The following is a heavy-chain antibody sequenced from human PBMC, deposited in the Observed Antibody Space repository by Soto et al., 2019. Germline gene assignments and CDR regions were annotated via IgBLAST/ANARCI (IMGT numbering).Heavy chain of an antibody. CDR1: GFTFSSYA. D-gene: IGHD3-3*01. Sequence: PGGSLRLSCAASGFTFSSYAMSWVRQAPGKGLEWVSAISGSGGSTYYADSVKGRFTISRDNSKNTLYLQMNSLRAEDTAVYYCAKDNGGYDFWSGYWRSTRGAFDIWGQGTMVIVSS. CDR2: ISGSGGST. V-gene: IGHV3-23*01. CDR3: AKDNGGYDFWSGYWRSTRGAFDI. J-gene: IGHJ3*02.